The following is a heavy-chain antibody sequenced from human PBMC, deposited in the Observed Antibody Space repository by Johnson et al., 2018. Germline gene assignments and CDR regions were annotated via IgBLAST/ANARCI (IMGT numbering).Heavy chain of an antibody. CDR3: ARDYCSGGSCYFDY. J-gene: IGHJ4*02. CDR2: IWYDGSNK. CDR1: GLTFSSYG. V-gene: IGHV3-33*01. D-gene: IGHD2-15*01. Sequence: QVQLVQSGGGVVQPGRSLRLSCAASGLTFSSYGMHWVRQAPGKGLEWVAVIWYDGSNKYYADSVKGRFTISRDNSKNTMFLQMNILRAEDTAVYYCARDYCSGGSCYFDYWGQGTLVTVSS.